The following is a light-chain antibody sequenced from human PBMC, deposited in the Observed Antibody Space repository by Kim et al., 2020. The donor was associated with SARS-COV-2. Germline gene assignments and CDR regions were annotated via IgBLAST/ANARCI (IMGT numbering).Light chain of an antibody. V-gene: IGLV3-21*04. CDR3: QVWDSSSDRV. J-gene: IGLJ1*01. CDR1: NIGSKS. Sequence: SYELTQPPSVSVAPGKTARITCGGNNIGSKSVHWYQQKPGQAPVLVIYYDSDRPSGIPERFSGSNSGNTATLTISRVEAGDEADYYCQVWDSSSDRVFGTGTKVT. CDR2: YDS.